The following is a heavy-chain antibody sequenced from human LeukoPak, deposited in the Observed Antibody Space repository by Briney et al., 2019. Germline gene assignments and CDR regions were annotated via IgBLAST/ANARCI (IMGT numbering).Heavy chain of an antibody. Sequence: SETLSLTCAVYGGPFSGYYWSWIRQPPGKGLEWIGEINHSGSANYNPSLKSRVTISVDTSKNQFSLKLSSVTAADTAVYYCARGGLTGTTNYYYGMDVWGQGTTVTVSS. CDR1: GGPFSGYY. D-gene: IGHD1-7*01. J-gene: IGHJ6*02. CDR3: ARGGLTGTTNYYYGMDV. V-gene: IGHV4-34*01. CDR2: INHSGSA.